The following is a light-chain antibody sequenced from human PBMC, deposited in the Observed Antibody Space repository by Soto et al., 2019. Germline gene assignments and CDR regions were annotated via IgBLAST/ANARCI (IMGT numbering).Light chain of an antibody. CDR3: QQYGSSPEP. Sequence: EIVLTQSPGTLSLSPGERATLSCRASQSVSSSYLAWYQQKPGQAPRLLIYGASSRATGIPDRFSGSGSGTDFTLTISRLEPEDSAVYYCQQYGSSPEPFGHGTKV. J-gene: IGKJ1*01. V-gene: IGKV3-20*01. CDR1: QSVSSSY. CDR2: GAS.